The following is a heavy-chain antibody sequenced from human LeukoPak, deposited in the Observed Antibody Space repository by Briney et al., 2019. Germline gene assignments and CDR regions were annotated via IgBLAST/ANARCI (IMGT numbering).Heavy chain of an antibody. CDR1: GDSVSSNSAS. CDR2: TYYRSKWYF. J-gene: IGHJ4*02. Sequence: KPSQTLSLTCAISGDSVSSNSASWNWFRQSPSRGLEWLARTYYRSKWYFEYAVSFRGRVSIIPDTSKNQYSLQLDSVTPEDTAVYYCARTRGISGYYFFDYWAQGTVVTVSS. D-gene: IGHD3-22*01. V-gene: IGHV6-1*01. CDR3: ARTRGISGYYFFDY.